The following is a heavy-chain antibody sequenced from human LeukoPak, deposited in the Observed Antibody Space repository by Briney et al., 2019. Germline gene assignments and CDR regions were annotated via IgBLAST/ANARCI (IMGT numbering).Heavy chain of an antibody. CDR3: ARVPLPLWFGEFYYFDY. D-gene: IGHD3-10*01. J-gene: IGHJ4*02. CDR2: IYYSGST. Sequence: PSETLSLTCTVSGGSISGSSYYWGWIRQPPGKGLEWIGSIYYSGSTYYNPSLKSRVTISVDTSKNQFSLKLSSVTAADTAVYYCARVPLPLWFGEFYYFDYWGQGTLVTVSS. V-gene: IGHV4-39*07. CDR1: GGSISGSSYY.